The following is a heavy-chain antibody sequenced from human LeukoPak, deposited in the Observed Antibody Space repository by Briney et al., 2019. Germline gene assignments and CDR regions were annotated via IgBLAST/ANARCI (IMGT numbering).Heavy chain of an antibody. CDR3: SKGVTTFDY. Sequence: SETLSLTCTVSSGSISSYYWNWIRQPPGKGLEWIGYIHYTGSSNYNPSLKSRVTISIDTSKNQFSLKLSSVTAADTAVYYCSKGVTTFDYWGQGTLVTVSS. V-gene: IGHV4-59*01. CDR2: IHYTGSS. J-gene: IGHJ4*02. D-gene: IGHD4-17*01. CDR1: SGSISSYY.